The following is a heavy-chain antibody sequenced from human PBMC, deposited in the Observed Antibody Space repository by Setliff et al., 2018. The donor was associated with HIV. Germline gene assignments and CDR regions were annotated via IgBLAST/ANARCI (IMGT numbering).Heavy chain of an antibody. V-gene: IGHV4-4*09. CDR1: GGSIGGYS. CDR2: IYPSTSA. CDR3: ARRPMVRGFGRYYFDY. Sequence: SETLSLTCSVSGGSIGGYSWGWIRQSPGKGLEWIGYIYPSTSANYNPPLKSRVRILLDTSKNQFSLRLTSVTAADTAVYFCARRPMVRGFGRYYFDYWGQGTLVTSPQ. J-gene: IGHJ4*02. D-gene: IGHD3-10*01.